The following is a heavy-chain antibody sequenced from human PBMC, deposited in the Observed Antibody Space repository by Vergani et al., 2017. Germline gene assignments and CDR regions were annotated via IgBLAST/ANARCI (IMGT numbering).Heavy chain of an antibody. CDR3: ARGFIAMIVVPVTDAFDI. Sequence: QVQLVESGGGLVKPGGSLRLSCAASGFTFSDYYMSWIRQAPGKGLEWVSYISSSSSYTNYADSLKGRFPIASDNAKNSLYLQMNSLRAEDTAVYYCARGFIAMIVVPVTDAFDIWGQETMVTVSS. D-gene: IGHD3-22*01. CDR2: ISSSSSYT. CDR1: GFTFSDYY. V-gene: IGHV3-11*06. J-gene: IGHJ3*02.